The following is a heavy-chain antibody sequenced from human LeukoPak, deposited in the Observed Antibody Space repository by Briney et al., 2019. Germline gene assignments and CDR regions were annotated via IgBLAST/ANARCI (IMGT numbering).Heavy chain of an antibody. J-gene: IGHJ4*02. V-gene: IGHV5-51*01. CDR2: IYPGDSGT. Sequence: GESLKTSCKGSGYSFTNYWIGWVRQMPGKGLEWMAIIYPGDSGTRYSPSFLGQVTISADKSINTAFLQWSSLKASDTAMYYCARDSGDYRFDFWGQGTLVTVSS. CDR3: ARDSGDYRFDF. D-gene: IGHD4-17*01. CDR1: GYSFTNYW.